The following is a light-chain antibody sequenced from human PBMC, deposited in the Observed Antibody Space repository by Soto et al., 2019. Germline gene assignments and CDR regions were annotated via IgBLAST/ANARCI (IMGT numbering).Light chain of an antibody. V-gene: IGKV3D-15*01. CDR1: QSVSSY. CDR3: QQYDIWPWT. CDR2: DAS. J-gene: IGKJ1*01. Sequence: EIMMTQSPVTLSVSPGERATLSCRASQSVSSYLAWYQQKPGQAPRLLIYDASNRATGIPARFSGSGSGTEFTLTISSLQSEDFVVYFCQQYDIWPWTFGQGTKVDIK.